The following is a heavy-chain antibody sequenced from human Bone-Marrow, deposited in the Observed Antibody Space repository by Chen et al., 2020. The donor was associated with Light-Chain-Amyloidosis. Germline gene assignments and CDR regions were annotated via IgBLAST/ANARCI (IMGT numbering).Heavy chain of an antibody. CDR3: ARDMSPCIAVSGPYGMDV. V-gene: IGHV1-2*02. D-gene: IGHD6-19*01. Sequence: QVQLVQSGAELRKPGASVKVSCKASGYTFTGYYIHWVRQAPGQGLEWVGWVNPNNGGINYAQKFQDRVSMTRHTTVSTVYMELSRLTSDDTAVYFCARDMSPCIAVSGPYGMDVWGQGTTVTVSS. CDR2: VNPNNGGI. J-gene: IGHJ6*02. CDR1: GYTFTGYY.